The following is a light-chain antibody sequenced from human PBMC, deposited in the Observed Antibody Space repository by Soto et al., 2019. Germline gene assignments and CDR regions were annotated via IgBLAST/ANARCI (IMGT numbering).Light chain of an antibody. CDR2: YDS. V-gene: IGLV3-21*04. J-gene: IGLJ2*01. CDR3: QVWDSSSDHPRVV. Sequence: SYELTQPPSVSVAPGKTARITCGGNNIGSKSVHWYQQKPGQAPVLVIYYDSDRPSGIPERFSGSNSGNTATLTISRVEPGDEADYYCQVWDSSSDHPRVVFGGGTKLTVL. CDR1: NIGSKS.